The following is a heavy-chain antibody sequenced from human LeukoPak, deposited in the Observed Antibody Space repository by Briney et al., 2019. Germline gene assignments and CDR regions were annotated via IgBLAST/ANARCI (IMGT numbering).Heavy chain of an antibody. J-gene: IGHJ4*02. D-gene: IGHD3-16*02. CDR1: GYTFTSYG. V-gene: IGHV1-18*01. CDR3: ARLRLGELSLYPFDY. CDR2: ISAYNGNT. Sequence: GASVKVSCKASGYTFTSYGISWVRQAPGQGLEWMGWISAYNGNTNYAQKFQGRVTMTRDTSISTAYMELSRLRSDDTAVYYCARLRLGELSLYPFDYWGQGTLVTVSS.